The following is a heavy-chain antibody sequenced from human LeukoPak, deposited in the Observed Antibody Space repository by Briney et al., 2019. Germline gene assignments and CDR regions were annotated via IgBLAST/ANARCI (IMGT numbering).Heavy chain of an antibody. CDR3: ARDLAYSRLDY. V-gene: IGHV3-7*01. CDR2: INPDGNKK. CDR1: GLTFSSSW. D-gene: IGHD5-18*01. J-gene: IGHJ4*02. Sequence: GGSLRLSCAVSGLTFSSSWMDWVRQAPGKGLEWVASINPDGNKKYSADSVKGLFTISRDNAENSLYLQMNSLRVEDTAFYYCARDLAYSRLDYWGQGMLVTVSS.